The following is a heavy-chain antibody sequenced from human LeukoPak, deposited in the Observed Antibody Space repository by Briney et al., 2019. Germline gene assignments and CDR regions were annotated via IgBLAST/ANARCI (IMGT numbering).Heavy chain of an antibody. CDR1: GFTFSSYW. Sequence: GGSLRLSCAASGFTFSSYWMSWVRQAAGKGLEWVANIKQDGSEKYYVDSVKGRFTISRDNAKNSLYLQMNSLRAEDTAVYYCARGANSGWYAEYFQHWGQGTLVTFSS. D-gene: IGHD6-19*01. CDR2: IKQDGSEK. CDR3: ARGANSGWYAEYFQH. V-gene: IGHV3-7*01. J-gene: IGHJ1*01.